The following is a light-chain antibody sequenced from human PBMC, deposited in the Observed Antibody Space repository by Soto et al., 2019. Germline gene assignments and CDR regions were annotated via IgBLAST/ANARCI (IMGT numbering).Light chain of an antibody. J-gene: IGLJ2*01. V-gene: IGLV2-14*01. Sequence: QSALTQPASVSGPPGQSITISCTGTSSDVGGYNYVSWYQQHPGKAPKLMIYDVSNRPSGVSNRFSGSKSGNTASLTISELQAEDEADYYCSSYTSSSTPVVFGGGTQLTVL. CDR2: DVS. CDR3: SSYTSSSTPVV. CDR1: SSDVGGYNY.